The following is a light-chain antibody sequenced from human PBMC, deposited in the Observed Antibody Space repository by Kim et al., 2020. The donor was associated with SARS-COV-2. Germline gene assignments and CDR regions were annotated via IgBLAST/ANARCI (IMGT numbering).Light chain of an antibody. J-gene: IGLJ2*01. CDR1: SSDVGGYNF. Sequence: QSALTQPASVSGSPGQSITISCTGTSSDVGGYNFVSWYQQHPGKAPKLLIYDVTKRPSGISNRFSGSKSGNTASLTISGLQAEDEADYYCTSYTASSTCLFGGGTQLTVL. V-gene: IGLV2-14*03. CDR3: TSYTASSTCL. CDR2: DVT.